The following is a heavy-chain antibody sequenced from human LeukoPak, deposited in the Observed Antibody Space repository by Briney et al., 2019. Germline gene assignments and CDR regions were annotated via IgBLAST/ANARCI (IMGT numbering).Heavy chain of an antibody. D-gene: IGHD5-18*01. CDR2: ISSNGGST. CDR1: GFTFSSYA. V-gene: IGHV3-64*01. CDR3: ARDRSYGYLYDAFDT. J-gene: IGHJ3*02. Sequence: PGGSLRLSCAASGFTFSSYAMHWVRQAPGKGLEYVSAISSNGGSTYYANSVKGRFTISRDNSKNTLYLQMGSLRAEDMAVYYCARDRSYGYLYDAFDTWGQGTMVTVSS.